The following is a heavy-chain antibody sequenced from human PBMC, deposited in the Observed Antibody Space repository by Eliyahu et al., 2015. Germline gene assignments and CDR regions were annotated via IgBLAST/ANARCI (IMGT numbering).Heavy chain of an antibody. CDR2: INSXGSXT. D-gene: IGHD3-22*01. V-gene: IGHV3-74*01. J-gene: IGHJ4*02. Sequence: EVQLVESGGGLVHPGGSLXLSCAASGFTFXRYWXXWVRHAPGKGLXWVSDINSXGSXTNYADXVKGRFTISRDNAKSTLYLQVNSLRAEDTAVYYCIRGSYYSDTTGYYAFDYWGQGTLVTVSS. CDR3: IRGSYYSDTTGYYAFDY. CDR1: GFTFXRYW.